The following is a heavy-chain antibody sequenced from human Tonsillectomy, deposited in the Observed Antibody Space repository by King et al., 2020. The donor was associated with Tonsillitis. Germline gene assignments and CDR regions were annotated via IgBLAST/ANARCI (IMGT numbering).Heavy chain of an antibody. J-gene: IGHJ5*02. V-gene: IGHV4-30-2*01. D-gene: IGHD5-12*01. CDR2: IYHSGST. CDR3: ARGKWYSGYDWTSWFDP. CDR1: GGSISSGGYS. Sequence: LQLQESGSGLVKPSQTLSLTCAVSGGSISSGGYSWSWIRQPPGKGLEWIGYIYHSGSTYYNPSLKSRVTISVGRSKNQFSLRLSSVTAADTAVYYCARGKWYSGYDWTSWFDPWGQGTLVTVSS.